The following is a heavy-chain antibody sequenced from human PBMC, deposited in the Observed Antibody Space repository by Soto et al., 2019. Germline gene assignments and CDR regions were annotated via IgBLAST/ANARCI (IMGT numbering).Heavy chain of an antibody. CDR1: GFTFSSYA. CDR3: ARATTAISDYYYYYGMDV. V-gene: IGHV3-30-3*01. J-gene: IGHJ6*02. D-gene: IGHD4-17*01. CDR2: ISYDGSNK. Sequence: GGSLRLSCAASGFTFSSYAMHWVRQAPGKGLEWVAVISYDGSNKYYADSVKGRFTISRDNSKNTLYLQMNSLRAEDTAVYYCARATTAISDYYYYYGMDVWGQGTTVTVSS.